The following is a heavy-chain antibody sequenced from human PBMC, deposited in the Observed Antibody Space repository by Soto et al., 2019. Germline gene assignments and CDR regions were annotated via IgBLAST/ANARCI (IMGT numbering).Heavy chain of an antibody. V-gene: IGHV4-59*01. CDR1: GGSISSYY. CDR2: IYYSGST. Sequence: SETLSLTCTVSGGSISSYYWSWIRQPPGKGLEWIGYIYYSGSTNYNPSLKSRVTISVDTSKNQFSLKLSSVTAADTAVYYCARAFSYYYDSSGYFDYWGQGTLVTVSS. D-gene: IGHD3-22*01. J-gene: IGHJ4*02. CDR3: ARAFSYYYDSSGYFDY.